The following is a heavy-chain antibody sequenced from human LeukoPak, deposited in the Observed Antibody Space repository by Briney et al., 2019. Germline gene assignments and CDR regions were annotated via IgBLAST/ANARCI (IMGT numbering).Heavy chain of an antibody. Sequence: GSLRLSCAASGFTFSTYWMNWVRQAPGKGLEWLALINPDGSQTNYVDSVRGRFTISRDNAENSLYLQMNSLRAEDTAVYYCARDLGYGALDPWGQGTLVTVSS. J-gene: IGHJ5*02. D-gene: IGHD4-17*01. CDR1: GFTFSTYW. V-gene: IGHV3-7*01. CDR3: ARDLGYGALDP. CDR2: INPDGSQT.